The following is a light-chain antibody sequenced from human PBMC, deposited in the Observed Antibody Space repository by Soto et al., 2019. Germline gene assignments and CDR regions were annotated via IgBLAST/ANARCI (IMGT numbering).Light chain of an antibody. CDR2: EVS. V-gene: IGLV2-18*02. Sequence: QSVLTQPPSVSGSPGQSVAISCTGTSSDVGSYSRVSWYQQPPGAAPKLMIYEVSNRPSGVPDRFSGSKSGNTAYLTISGLQAEDEADYYCNSYTGSSTYVFGTGTKVTVL. CDR1: SSDVGSYSR. CDR3: NSYTGSSTYV. J-gene: IGLJ1*01.